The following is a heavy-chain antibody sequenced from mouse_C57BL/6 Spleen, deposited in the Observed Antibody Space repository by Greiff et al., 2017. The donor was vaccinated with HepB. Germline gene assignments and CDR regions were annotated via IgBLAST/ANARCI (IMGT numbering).Heavy chain of an antibody. CDR2: IDPETGGT. CDR3: TRWAMDY. V-gene: IGHV1-15*01. Sequence: VQLQQSGAELVRPGASVTLSCKASGYTFTDYEMHWVKQTPVHGLEWIGAIDPETGGTAYNQKFQGKAILTADKSSSTAYMELRSLTSEDSAVYYCTRWAMDYWGQGTSVTVSS. J-gene: IGHJ4*01. CDR1: GYTFTDYE.